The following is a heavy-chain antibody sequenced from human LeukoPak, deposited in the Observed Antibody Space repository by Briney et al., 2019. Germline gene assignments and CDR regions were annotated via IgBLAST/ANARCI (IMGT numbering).Heavy chain of an antibody. CDR3: ARISCSSTSCPPFY. D-gene: IGHD2-2*01. CDR2: IYSGGST. J-gene: IGHJ4*02. Sequence: GGSLRLSCAASGFTVSSNYMSWVRQAPGKGLEWVSVIYSGGSTYYADSVKGRFTISRDNSKNTLYLQMNSLRAEDTAVYYCARISCSSTSCPPFYWGQGTLVTVSS. V-gene: IGHV3-53*01. CDR1: GFTVSSNY.